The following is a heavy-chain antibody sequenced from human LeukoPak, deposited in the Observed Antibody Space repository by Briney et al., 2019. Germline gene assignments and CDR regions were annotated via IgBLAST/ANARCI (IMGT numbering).Heavy chain of an antibody. V-gene: IGHV1-69*06. CDR1: GGTFSSYA. D-gene: IGHD4-11*01. J-gene: IGHJ5*02. CDR3: ASTQVTVDGLIEH. Sequence: ASVKVSCKASGGTFSSYAISWVRQAPGQGLEWMGGIIPIFGTANYAQKFQGRVTITADKSTSTAYMELSSLRSEDTAVYYCASTQVTVDGLIEHWGQGTLVTVSS. CDR2: IIPIFGTA.